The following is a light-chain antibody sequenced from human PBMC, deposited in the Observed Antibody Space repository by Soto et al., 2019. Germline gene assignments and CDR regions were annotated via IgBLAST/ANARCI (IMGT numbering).Light chain of an antibody. Sequence: EIVMTQSPATLSVSPGERATLSCRASQSVSSNLAWYQQKPGQAPRLLIYGASTRATGIPARFSGSGSGTEFTLTISSLQSVDFAVYYCQQYNNWPPRAWTFGQGTKVEIQ. J-gene: IGKJ1*01. V-gene: IGKV3-15*01. CDR1: QSVSSN. CDR3: QQYNNWPPRAWT. CDR2: GAS.